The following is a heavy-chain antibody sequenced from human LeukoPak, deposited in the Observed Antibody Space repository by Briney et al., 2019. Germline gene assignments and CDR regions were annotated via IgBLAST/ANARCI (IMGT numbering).Heavy chain of an antibody. V-gene: IGHV4-34*01. D-gene: IGHD2-2*01. Sequence: SETLSLTCAVYGGSFSGYYWSWIRQPPGKGLEWIGEINHSGSTNYNPSLKSRVTISVDTSKNQFSLKLSSVTAADTAVYYCARAGRRNIVVVPAARRFDPWGQGTLVTVSS. CDR2: INHSGST. CDR1: GGSFSGYY. J-gene: IGHJ5*02. CDR3: ARAGRRNIVVVPAARRFDP.